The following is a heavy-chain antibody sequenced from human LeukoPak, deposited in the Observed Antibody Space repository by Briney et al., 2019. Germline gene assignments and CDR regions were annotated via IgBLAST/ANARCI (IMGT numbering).Heavy chain of an antibody. CDR3: ARLPRGSYSSGCLA. Sequence: SETLSLTCTVSGGSISSGSYYWGWIRQPPGKGLEWIGSIYYSGSTYYNPSLKSRVTISVDTSKNQFSLKLSSVTAADTAVYYCARLPRGSYSSGCLAWGQGTLVTVSS. CDR1: GGSISSGSYY. D-gene: IGHD6-19*01. CDR2: IYYSGST. J-gene: IGHJ5*02. V-gene: IGHV4-39*01.